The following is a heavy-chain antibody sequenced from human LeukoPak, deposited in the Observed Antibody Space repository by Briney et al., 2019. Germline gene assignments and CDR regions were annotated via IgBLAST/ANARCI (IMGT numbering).Heavy chain of an antibody. CDR1: GCTFDYYA. D-gene: IGHD4-11*01. Sequence: GGCLRLSCAASGCTFDYYAMHWVRQAPGKGLEWVSGISWNRGSIGYADSVKGRFTISRHNAKNSLYLQMNSLRAEDTALYYCATTVTQYYYYGMDVWGQGTTVTVSS. CDR2: ISWNRGSI. V-gene: IGHV3-9*01. J-gene: IGHJ6*02. CDR3: ATTVTQYYYYGMDV.